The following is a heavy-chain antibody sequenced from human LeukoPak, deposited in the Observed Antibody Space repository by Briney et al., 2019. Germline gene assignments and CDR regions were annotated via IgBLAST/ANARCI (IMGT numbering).Heavy chain of an antibody. Sequence: ASVKVSCKASGYTFTSYDINWVRQATGQGLEWMGWMNPNSGNTGYAQKFQGRVTITRNTSISTAYMELSSLRSEDTAVYYCARDVAVAGNSYYYYYYMDVWGKGTTVTISS. D-gene: IGHD6-19*01. CDR3: ARDVAVAGNSYYYYYYMDV. V-gene: IGHV1-8*03. CDR2: MNPNSGNT. J-gene: IGHJ6*03. CDR1: GYTFTSYD.